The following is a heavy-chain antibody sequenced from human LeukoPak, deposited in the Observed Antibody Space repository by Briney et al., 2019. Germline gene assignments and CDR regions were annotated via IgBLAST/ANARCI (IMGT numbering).Heavy chain of an antibody. CDR2: IRQDGSEK. V-gene: IGHV3-7*04. CDR1: GFTFSNYW. CDR3: ARELLRGAFYAY. Sequence: GGSLRLSCAASGFTFSNYWMSWVRQAPGKGLEWVANIRQDGSEKYYVDSVKGRFTISRDNAKNSLYLQMNNLRAEDTAVYYCARELLRGAFYAYWGQGTLVTVSS. D-gene: IGHD1-26*01. J-gene: IGHJ4*02.